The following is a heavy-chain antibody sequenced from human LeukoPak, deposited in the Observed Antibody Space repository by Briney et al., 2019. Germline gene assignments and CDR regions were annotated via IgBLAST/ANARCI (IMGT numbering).Heavy chain of an antibody. V-gene: IGHV3-23*01. CDR2: LSGGGGST. Sequence: GGSLRLSCAASGFTFSGYAMSWVRQAPGKGLEWVSTLSGGGGSTYYADSVKGRFTISRDNSKNTLYLEMNSLRAEDTAVYYCARVPGGLEWADFDYWGQGTLVTVSS. D-gene: IGHD3-3*01. J-gene: IGHJ4*02. CDR1: GFTFSGYA. CDR3: ARVPGGLEWADFDY.